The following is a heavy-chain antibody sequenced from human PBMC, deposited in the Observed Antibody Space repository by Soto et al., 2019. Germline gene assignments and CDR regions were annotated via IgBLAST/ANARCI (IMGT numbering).Heavy chain of an antibody. CDR3: ARHEGAWWFDP. Sequence: SETLSLTCTVSGGSISSSSYYWGWIRQPPGKGLEWIGSIYYSGSTYYNPSLKSRVTISVDTSKNQFSLKLSSVTAADTAVYYCARHEGAWWFDPWGQGTLVTVSS. CDR2: IYYSGST. CDR1: GGSISSSSYY. V-gene: IGHV4-39*01. J-gene: IGHJ5*02.